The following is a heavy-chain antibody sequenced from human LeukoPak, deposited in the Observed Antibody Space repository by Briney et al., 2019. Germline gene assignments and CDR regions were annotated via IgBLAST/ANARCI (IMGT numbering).Heavy chain of an antibody. D-gene: IGHD3-10*01. CDR2: IYYSGST. Sequence: NTSETLSLTCTVSGGSISSSSYYWGWIRQPPGKGLEWIGSIYYSGSTYYNPSLKSRVTISVDTSKNQFSLRLSSVTAADTAVYYCARLGYYGSGKIPIFDYWGQGTLVTVSS. V-gene: IGHV4-39*01. J-gene: IGHJ4*02. CDR1: GGSISSSSYY. CDR3: ARLGYYGSGKIPIFDY.